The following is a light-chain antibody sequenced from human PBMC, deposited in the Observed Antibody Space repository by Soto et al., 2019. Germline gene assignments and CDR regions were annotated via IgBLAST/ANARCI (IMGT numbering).Light chain of an antibody. J-gene: IGLJ3*02. Sequence: QSALTQPRSVSGSPGQSVTISCTGTSSDVGGSNFVSWYQQHPGKAPKLMIYDVNKWPSGVPDRFSGSKSGNTASLTISGLQAEDEADYYCCSSAVSHTWVSGGGTKLTFL. CDR3: CSSAVSHTWV. V-gene: IGLV2-11*01. CDR2: DVN. CDR1: SSDVGGSNF.